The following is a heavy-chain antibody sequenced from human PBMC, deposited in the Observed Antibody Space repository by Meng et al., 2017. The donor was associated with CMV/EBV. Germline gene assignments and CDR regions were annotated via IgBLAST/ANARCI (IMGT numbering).Heavy chain of an antibody. J-gene: IGHJ3*02. Sequence: SGPTLVKPTQTLTLTCTFSGFSLSSTGVGVGWIRQPPGKALEWLTLLYWNNDERYSPSLKSRLSTTKDTSENRVVLTMTNMDPVDTGTYYCAHRDVSRAFDIWGQGTMVTVSS. V-gene: IGHV2-5*01. CDR3: AHRDVSRAFDI. CDR1: GFSLSSTGVG. CDR2: LYWNNDE. D-gene: IGHD5/OR15-5a*01.